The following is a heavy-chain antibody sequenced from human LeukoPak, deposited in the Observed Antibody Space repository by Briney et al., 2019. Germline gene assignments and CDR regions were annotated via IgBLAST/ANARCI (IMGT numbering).Heavy chain of an antibody. D-gene: IGHD3-9*01. CDR2: ISSTGGTT. CDR3: AREMELRYFDWLGDYMDV. CDR1: GFTFSDYG. Sequence: PGGTLRLSCAASGFTFSDYGMSWVRQAPGKGLEWISSISSTGGTTYYADSVKGRFTISRDNSKNTLYLQMNSLRVEDTAVYYCAREMELRYFDWLGDYMDVWGKGTTVTVSS. V-gene: IGHV3-23*01. J-gene: IGHJ6*03.